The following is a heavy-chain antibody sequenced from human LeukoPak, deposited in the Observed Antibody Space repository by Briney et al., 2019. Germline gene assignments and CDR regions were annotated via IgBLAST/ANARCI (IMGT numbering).Heavy chain of an antibody. Sequence: SETLSLTCAVYGGSFSGYYWSWIRQPPGKGLEWIGEINHSGSTNYNPSLTSRVTISVDTSKNQFSLKLSSVTAADTAVYYCARDNYIVYYDFWSGYYRYFDYWGQGTLVTVSS. CDR3: ARDNYIVYYDFWSGYYRYFDY. J-gene: IGHJ4*02. D-gene: IGHD3-3*01. CDR2: INHSGST. V-gene: IGHV4-34*01. CDR1: GGSFSGYY.